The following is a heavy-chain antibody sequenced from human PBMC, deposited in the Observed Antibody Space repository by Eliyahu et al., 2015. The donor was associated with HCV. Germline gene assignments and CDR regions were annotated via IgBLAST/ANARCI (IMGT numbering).Heavy chain of an antibody. D-gene: IGHD6-19*01. Sequence: QVQLVESGGGVVQPGRSLRLSCAASGFXLSXXAMHWVRQAPGKGLEWVAVISYDGSNKYYADSVKGRFTISRDNSKNTLYLQMNSLRAEDTAVYYCARTTTTYSSGSYYFDYWGQGTLVTVSS. V-gene: IGHV3-30-3*01. CDR3: ARTTTTYSSGSYYFDY. CDR2: ISYDGSNK. J-gene: IGHJ4*02. CDR1: GFXLSXXA.